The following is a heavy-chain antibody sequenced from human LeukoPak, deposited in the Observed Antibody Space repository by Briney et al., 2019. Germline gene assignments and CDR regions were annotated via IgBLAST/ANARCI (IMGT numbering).Heavy chain of an antibody. D-gene: IGHD3-22*01. J-gene: IGHJ3*02. CDR2: INPSGGST. V-gene: IGHV1-46*01. Sequence: ASVKVSCKASGYTFTSYYMHWVRQAPGQGLEWMGIINPSGGSTSYAQKFQGRVTITADKSTSTAYMELSSLRSEDTAVYYCARDGSVYDSSGYYDDAFDIWGQGTMVTVSS. CDR1: GYTFTSYY. CDR3: ARDGSVYDSSGYYDDAFDI.